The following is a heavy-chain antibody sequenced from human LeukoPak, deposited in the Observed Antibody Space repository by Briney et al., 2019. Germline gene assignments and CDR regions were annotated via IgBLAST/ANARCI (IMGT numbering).Heavy chain of an antibody. J-gene: IGHJ6*03. D-gene: IGHD1-26*01. CDR1: GFTFLSYG. CDR2: IRYDGSNK. V-gene: IGHV3-30*02. Sequence: GGSLRLSCAASGFTFLSYGMHWVRQAPGKGLEWVAFIRYDGSNKYYADSVKGRFTISRDNSKNTLYLQMNSLRAEDTAVYYCAKGRGWEASYYYYMGVWGKGTTVTIS. CDR3: AKGRGWEASYYYYMGV.